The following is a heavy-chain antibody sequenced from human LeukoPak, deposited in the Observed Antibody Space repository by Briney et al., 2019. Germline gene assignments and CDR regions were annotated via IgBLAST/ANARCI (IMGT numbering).Heavy chain of an antibody. CDR3: AKDSLFGPPMVRGVGITHMDV. J-gene: IGHJ6*03. Sequence: GGSLRPSCAASGFTFSNYWMSWVRQAPGKGLEWVGNIKQDGSEKYYVDSVKGRFTISRDNARNSLYLQMNSLRAEDTAVYYCAKDSLFGPPMVRGVGITHMDVWGKGTTVTISS. V-gene: IGHV3-7*01. D-gene: IGHD3-10*01. CDR2: IKQDGSEK. CDR1: GFTFSNYW.